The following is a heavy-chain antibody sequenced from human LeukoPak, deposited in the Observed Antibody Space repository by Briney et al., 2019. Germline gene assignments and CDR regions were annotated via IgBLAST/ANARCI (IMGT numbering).Heavy chain of an antibody. V-gene: IGHV3-9*01. Sequence: GGSLRLSCAASGFTFDDYAMHWVRQAPGKGLEWVSGISWNSGSIGYADSVKGRFTISRDNAKNSLYLQMNSLRAEDTAVYYCARTTQTYYDFWSGYYRRASDYYGMDVWGQGTTVTVSS. D-gene: IGHD3-3*01. CDR1: GFTFDDYA. J-gene: IGHJ6*02. CDR2: ISWNSGSI. CDR3: ARTTQTYYDFWSGYYRRASDYYGMDV.